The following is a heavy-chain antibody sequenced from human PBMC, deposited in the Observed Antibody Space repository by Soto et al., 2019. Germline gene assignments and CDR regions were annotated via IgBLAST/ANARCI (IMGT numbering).Heavy chain of an antibody. CDR3: AKHNCSGGSCYADY. CDR1: GFTFDDYA. J-gene: IGHJ4*02. V-gene: IGHV3-43D*04. D-gene: IGHD2-15*01. CDR2: ISWDGGST. Sequence: GGSLRLSCAASGFTFDDYAMHWVRQAPGKGLEWVSLISWDGGSTYYADSVKGRFTISRDNSKNSLYLQMNSLRAEDTALYYCAKHNCSGGSCYADYWGEGTLVTVSS.